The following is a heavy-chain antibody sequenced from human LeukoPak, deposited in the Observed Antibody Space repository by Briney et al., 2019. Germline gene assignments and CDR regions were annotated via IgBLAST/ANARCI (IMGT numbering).Heavy chain of an antibody. D-gene: IGHD5-18*01. Sequence: GESLRLSCAASGFTFSSYGMSWVRQAPGKGLEWVSSISGSGGTTYYADSVKGRFTISRDNSKNTLYLQMNSLRADDTAVYSCARDPPTVMANAFHIWGQGTMVTVP. J-gene: IGHJ3*02. CDR3: ARDPPTVMANAFHI. CDR2: ISGSGGTT. V-gene: IGHV3-23*01. CDR1: GFTFSSYG.